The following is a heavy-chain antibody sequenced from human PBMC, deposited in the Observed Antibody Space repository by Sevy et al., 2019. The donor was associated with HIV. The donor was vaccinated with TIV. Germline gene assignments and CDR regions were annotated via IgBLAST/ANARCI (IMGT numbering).Heavy chain of an antibody. D-gene: IGHD5-12*01. CDR2: IYYTGSN. CDR3: SRAPPVRSGYDALNWFDP. J-gene: IGHJ5*02. Sequence: SETLSLTCTVFGGSISAYYWSWIRQSPEKGLQYIGYIYYTGSNNYNPSLKSRVTISVDTSKNQFSLRLTSVTAADTAISYCSRAPPVRSGYDALNWFDPWGQGTLVTVSS. CDR1: GGSISAYY. V-gene: IGHV4-59*01.